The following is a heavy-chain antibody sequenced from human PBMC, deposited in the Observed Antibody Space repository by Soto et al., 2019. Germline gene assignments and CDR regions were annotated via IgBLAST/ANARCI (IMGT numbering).Heavy chain of an antibody. D-gene: IGHD5-12*01. J-gene: IGHJ4*02. Sequence: SQTLSITCAISGDSVSSNSASWSLIRQSPSRGLEWLGRTYYRSKWYNNYAVSVKSRITINPDTSKNQFSLQLNSVTPGDTAVYYCARDRLGDGYNDYWGQGTLVTVYS. V-gene: IGHV6-1*01. CDR3: ARDRLGDGYNDY. CDR1: GDSVSSNSAS. CDR2: TYYRSKWYN.